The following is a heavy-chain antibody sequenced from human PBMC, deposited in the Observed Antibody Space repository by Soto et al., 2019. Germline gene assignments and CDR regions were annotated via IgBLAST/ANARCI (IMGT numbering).Heavy chain of an antibody. CDR3: AKGKNYYDRSGYYLNFDY. CDR1: GFTFSSYA. CDR2: ISGSGGST. D-gene: IGHD3-22*01. J-gene: IGHJ4*02. Sequence: EVQLLESGGGLVQPGGSLRLSCAASGFTFSSYAMSWVRQAPGKGLEWVSAISGSGGSTYYADSVKGRFTISRDNSKKTLELQMNRRRAEDTAVYYCAKGKNYYDRSGYYLNFDYWGQGTMVTVSS. V-gene: IGHV3-23*01.